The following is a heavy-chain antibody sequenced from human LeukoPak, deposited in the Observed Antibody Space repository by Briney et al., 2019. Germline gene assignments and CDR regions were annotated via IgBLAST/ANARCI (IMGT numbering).Heavy chain of an antibody. Sequence: PSETLSLTCTVSGGSISSSSYYWGWIPQPPGKGLEWIGSIYYSGSTYYNPSLKSRVTISVDTPKNQFSLKLSPVTAADTAVYYCARPYGAAGLDWGQGTLVTVSS. J-gene: IGHJ4*02. CDR1: GGSISSSSYY. CDR3: ARPYGAAGLD. CDR2: IYYSGST. V-gene: IGHV4-39*01. D-gene: IGHD4-17*01.